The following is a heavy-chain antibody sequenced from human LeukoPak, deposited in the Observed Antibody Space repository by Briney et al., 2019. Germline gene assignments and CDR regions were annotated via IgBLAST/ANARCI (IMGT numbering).Heavy chain of an antibody. Sequence: ASVKVSCKASGYTFPRYGVSWVRQAPGQGLEWMAWISAYNGNTNYAQKYQGRVTMTTDTSTSTAYMELRSLRSDDTAVYYRARARYLTGSRDDAFDIWGQGTVVTVSS. D-gene: IGHD1-26*01. CDR2: ISAYNGNT. CDR1: GYTFPRYG. J-gene: IGHJ3*02. CDR3: ARARYLTGSRDDAFDI. V-gene: IGHV1-18*04.